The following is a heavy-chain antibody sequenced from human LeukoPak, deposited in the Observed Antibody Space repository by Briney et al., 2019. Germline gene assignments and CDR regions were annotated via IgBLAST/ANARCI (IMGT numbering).Heavy chain of an antibody. CDR3: ARAPREGFSGSYHDY. V-gene: IGHV3-66*02. CDR1: GFTFSNYV. J-gene: IGHJ4*02. D-gene: IGHD1-26*01. CDR2: IYSGGST. Sequence: GGSLRLSCVASGFTFSNYVMNWVRQAPGKGLEWVSVIYSGGSTYYADSVKGRFTISRDNSKNTLYLQMASLRGEDTAVYYCARAPREGFSGSYHDYWGQGTLVTVSS.